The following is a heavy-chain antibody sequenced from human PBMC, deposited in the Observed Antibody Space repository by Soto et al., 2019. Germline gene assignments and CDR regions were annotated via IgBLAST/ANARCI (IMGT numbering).Heavy chain of an antibody. CDR2: INHSGST. CDR3: ARGIRFFDWARYYYYYYGMDV. J-gene: IGHJ6*02. CDR1: GGSFSGYY. D-gene: IGHD3-9*01. Sequence: SETLSLTCAVYGGSFSGYYWSWIRQPPGKGLEWIGEINHSGSTNYTPSLKSRVTISVDTSKNQFSLKLSSVTAADTAVYYCARGIRFFDWARYYYYYYGMDVWGQGTTVTVSS. V-gene: IGHV4-34*01.